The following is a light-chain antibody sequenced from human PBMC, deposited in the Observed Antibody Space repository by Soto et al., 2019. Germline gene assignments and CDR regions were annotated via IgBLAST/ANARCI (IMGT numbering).Light chain of an antibody. CDR3: SSYTGSNTPDV. CDR2: DVS. Sequence: QSALTQPASVSGSPGQSITISCTGTSSDVGGYNYVSWYQQHPGRAPKLMIYDVSNRPSGVSNRFSGSKSGNTASLTISGLQAEDEADFYCSSYTGSNTPDVFGTGTKLTVL. J-gene: IGLJ1*01. V-gene: IGLV2-14*01. CDR1: SSDVGGYNY.